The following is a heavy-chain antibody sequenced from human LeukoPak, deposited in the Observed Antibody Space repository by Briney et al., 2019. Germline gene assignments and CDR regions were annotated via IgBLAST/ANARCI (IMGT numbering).Heavy chain of an antibody. V-gene: IGHV1-3*01. CDR1: GYTFTSYA. J-gene: IGHJ4*02. Sequence: ASVKVSCKSSGYTFTSYAMHWVRQAPGQRLELMGWINAGNGNTKYSQKFQGRVTITRDTSASTAYMELSSLRSEDTAVYYCARDSSGYWTYFDYWGQGTLVTVSS. CDR3: ARDSSGYWTYFDY. CDR2: INAGNGNT. D-gene: IGHD3-22*01.